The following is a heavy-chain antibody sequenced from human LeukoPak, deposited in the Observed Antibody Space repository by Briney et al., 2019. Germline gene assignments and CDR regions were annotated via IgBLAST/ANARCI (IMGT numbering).Heavy chain of an antibody. Sequence: PGGSLRLSCAASGFDFGAYEMNWVRQAPGKGLEWVAYFAGSDTTTYYADSVKGRFIISRDNARNSLYLQMNSLRAKDTALYYCTTLGYHLDSWGQGTLVTVSS. CDR3: TTLGYHLDS. CDR1: GFDFGAYE. D-gene: IGHD3-22*01. CDR2: FAGSDTTT. J-gene: IGHJ4*02. V-gene: IGHV3-48*03.